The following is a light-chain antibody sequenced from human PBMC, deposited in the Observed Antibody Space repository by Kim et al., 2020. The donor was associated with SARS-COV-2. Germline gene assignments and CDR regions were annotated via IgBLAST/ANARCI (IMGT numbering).Light chain of an antibody. CDR2: GAS. Sequence: SPGERATLSCRASRSVSSNLAWYQQKPGQAPRLLSYGASTRATGIPARFSGSGSGTEFTLTISSLQSEDFAVYYCQQYNNWQRCTFGQGTKLEI. J-gene: IGKJ2*02. CDR1: RSVSSN. CDR3: QQYNNWQRCT. V-gene: IGKV3-15*01.